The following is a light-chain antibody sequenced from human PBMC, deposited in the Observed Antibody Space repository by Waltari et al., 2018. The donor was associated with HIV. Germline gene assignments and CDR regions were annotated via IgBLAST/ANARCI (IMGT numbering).Light chain of an antibody. Sequence: QSALTQPPSASGSPGQSVTISCTGTRYNVGSYAYVSWFQLHPGKVPKLLIYEVSKRPSEVHDRFSGSTSGNTASLTVSGLQAEDEGDYYCCSYAGGNVFVFGTGTKVTVL. CDR2: EVS. V-gene: IGLV2-8*01. J-gene: IGLJ1*01. CDR3: CSYAGGNVFV. CDR1: RYNVGSYAY.